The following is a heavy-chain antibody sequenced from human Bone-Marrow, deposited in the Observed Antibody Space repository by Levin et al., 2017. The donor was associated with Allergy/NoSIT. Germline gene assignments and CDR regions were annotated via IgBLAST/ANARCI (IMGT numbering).Heavy chain of an antibody. J-gene: IGHJ4*02. CDR3: ARARGITGYYSDY. CDR1: GFTFSSYG. Sequence: GGSLRLSCAASGFTFSSYGMHWLRQAPGKGLEWVAIIYNDGGKKCYAESVKGRFTISKDNSKNTVFLQMNSLRVEDTAVYYCARARGITGYYSDYWGQGTLVTVSS. CDR2: IYNDGGKK. V-gene: IGHV3-33*01. D-gene: IGHD3-9*01.